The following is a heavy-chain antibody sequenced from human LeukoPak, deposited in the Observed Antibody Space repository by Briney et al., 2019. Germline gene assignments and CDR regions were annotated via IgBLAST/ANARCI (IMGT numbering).Heavy chain of an antibody. Sequence: ASVKVSCKASGYTFTSYAMNWVRQAPGQGLEWMGWINTNTGNPTYAQGFTGRFVFSLDTSVSTAYLQISSLKAEDTAVYYCASRLGGSYADAFDIWGQGTMVTVSS. CDR3: ASRLGGSYADAFDI. V-gene: IGHV7-4-1*02. J-gene: IGHJ3*02. CDR2: INTNTGNP. D-gene: IGHD1-26*01. CDR1: GYTFTSYA.